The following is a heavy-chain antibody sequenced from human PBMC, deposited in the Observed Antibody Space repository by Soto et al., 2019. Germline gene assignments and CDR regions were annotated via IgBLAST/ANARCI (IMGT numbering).Heavy chain of an antibody. J-gene: IGHJ4*02. CDR3: ARDRGSWDENPYVDY. Sequence: GGSLRLSCTASGFTFRSYSMHWVRQAPGKGLEWVAVLSYDGSNEHYADSVKGRFTISRDNSKNTLLLQMSSLRIEDTAVYYCARDRGSWDENPYVDYWGQGTLVTVSS. CDR1: GFTFRSYS. D-gene: IGHD6-13*01. V-gene: IGHV3-30-3*01. CDR2: LSYDGSNE.